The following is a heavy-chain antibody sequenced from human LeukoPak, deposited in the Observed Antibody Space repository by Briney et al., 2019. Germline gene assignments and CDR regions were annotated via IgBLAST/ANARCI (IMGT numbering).Heavy chain of an antibody. CDR1: GYTFNNYG. J-gene: IGHJ5*02. V-gene: IGHV1-18*01. Sequence: ASVKVSCKASGYTFNNYGISWVRQAPGQGLEWMGWVSSYNGDTNYAQKFRGRVTMSTDTSTTTAYMELRSLRFDGTAMYYCVKDWHILTGRNCFDPWGQGTLVTVSS. CDR2: VSSYNGDT. CDR3: VKDWHILTGRNCFDP. D-gene: IGHD3-9*01.